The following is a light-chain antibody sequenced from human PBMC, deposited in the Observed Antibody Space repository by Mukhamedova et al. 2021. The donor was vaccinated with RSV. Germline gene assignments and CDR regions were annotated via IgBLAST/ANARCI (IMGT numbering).Light chain of an antibody. V-gene: IGKV3-15*01. CDR3: QQYNNWPPWT. J-gene: IGKJ1*01. CDR2: GAS. CDR1: QSVSSN. Sequence: MGSQSVSSNLAWYQQKPGQAPRLLIYGASTRATGIPARFSGSGSGTEFTLTISSLQFEDFAVYYCQQYNNWPPWTFGQGTKVEIK.